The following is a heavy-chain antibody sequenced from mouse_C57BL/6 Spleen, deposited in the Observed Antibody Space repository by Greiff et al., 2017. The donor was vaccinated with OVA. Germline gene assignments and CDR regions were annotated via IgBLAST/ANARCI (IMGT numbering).Heavy chain of an antibody. V-gene: IGHV3-1*01. CDR2: ISYSGST. J-gene: IGHJ3*01. Sequence: VQLQQSGPGMVKPSQSLSLTCTVTAYSITSGYDWHWIRHFPGNKLEWMGYISYSGSTNYNPSLKSRISITHDTSKNHFFLKLNSVTTEDTATYYCARGYYSNYGGWFAYWGQGTLVTVSA. CDR1: AYSITSGYD. D-gene: IGHD2-5*01. CDR3: ARGYYSNYGGWFAY.